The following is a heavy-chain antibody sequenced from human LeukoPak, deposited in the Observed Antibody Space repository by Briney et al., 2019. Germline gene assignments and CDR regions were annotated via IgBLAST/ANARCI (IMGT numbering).Heavy chain of an antibody. D-gene: IGHD3-10*01. CDR2: INPNSGGT. Sequence: ASVKVSCKASGYTFTGYYMHWVRQAPGQGLEWMGWINPNSGGTNYAQKFQGRVTMTRDTSISTAYMELSRLRSDDTAVYYCARGMMVRGVIAGYYYYGMDVWGQGTTVTVSS. V-gene: IGHV1-2*02. CDR3: ARGMMVRGVIAGYYYYGMDV. CDR1: GYTFTGYY. J-gene: IGHJ6*02.